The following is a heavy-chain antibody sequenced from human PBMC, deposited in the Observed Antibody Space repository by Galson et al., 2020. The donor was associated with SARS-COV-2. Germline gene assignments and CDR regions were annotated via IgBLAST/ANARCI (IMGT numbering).Heavy chain of an antibody. D-gene: IGHD3-22*01. CDR3: ARITMIVFSYKRYLDY. CDR1: GYTFTSYG. Sequence: ASVKVSCKASGYTFTSYGISWVRQAPGQGLEWMGWISAYNGNTNYAQKLQGRVTMTTDTSTSTAYMELRSLRSDDTAVYYCARITMIVFSYKRYLDYWGQGTLVTVSS. J-gene: IGHJ4*02. CDR2: ISAYNGNT. V-gene: IGHV1-18*04.